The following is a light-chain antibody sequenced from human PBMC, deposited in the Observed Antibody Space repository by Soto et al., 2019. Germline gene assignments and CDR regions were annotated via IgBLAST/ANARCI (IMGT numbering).Light chain of an antibody. J-gene: IGKJ1*01. Sequence: QLTHSPSSLSASVGDRVTITCRASQGVRGYLAWYQQKPGKAPKVLIYAASTLQSGVPSRFTASGSGTDFTLTITGLRPEDFETYYCQNYDSAPWTFGQGTKVDIK. V-gene: IGKV1-27*01. CDR1: QGVRGY. CDR3: QNYDSAPWT. CDR2: AAS.